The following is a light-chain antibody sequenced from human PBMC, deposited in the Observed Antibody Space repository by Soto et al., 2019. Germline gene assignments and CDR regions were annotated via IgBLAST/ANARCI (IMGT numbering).Light chain of an antibody. Sequence: DIQMTHSPSSLSASVCDRVTITCQASQDISNYLNWYQQKPGKAPKLLIYDASTLETGVPSRFSGSGSGTNFIFTISSLQPEDIATYYCQQSDNLPITFGQGTRLEIK. J-gene: IGKJ5*01. CDR2: DAS. CDR3: QQSDNLPIT. CDR1: QDISNY. V-gene: IGKV1-33*01.